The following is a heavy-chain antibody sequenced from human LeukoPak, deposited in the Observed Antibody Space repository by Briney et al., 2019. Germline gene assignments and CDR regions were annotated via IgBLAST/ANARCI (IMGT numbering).Heavy chain of an antibody. V-gene: IGHV1-69*04. J-gene: IGHJ5*02. CDR1: GCTFSSYA. CDR2: IIPILPIT. Sequence: ASVKVSFKASGCTFSSYAINWVRQAPGQALEWMGRIIPILPITNYAQKFQGRVTITADTFTSTAYMELSSLRSEDTAVYYRATDRVGATDAVNWFDPWGQGTLVTVSP. CDR3: ATDRVGATDAVNWFDP. D-gene: IGHD1-26*01.